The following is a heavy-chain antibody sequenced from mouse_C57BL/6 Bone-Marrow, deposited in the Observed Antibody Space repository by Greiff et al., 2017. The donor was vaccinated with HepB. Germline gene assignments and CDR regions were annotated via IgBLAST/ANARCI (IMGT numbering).Heavy chain of an antibody. D-gene: IGHD1-1*01. CDR1: GYTFTSYD. V-gene: IGHV1-85*01. CDR3: ARKGYGSSYWFAY. Sequence: VKLVESGPELVKPGASVKLSCKASGYTFTSYDINWVKQRPGQGLEWIGWIYPRDGSTKYNEKFKGKATLTVDTSSSTAYMELHSLTSEDSAVYFCARKGYGSSYWFAYWGQGTLVTVSA. J-gene: IGHJ3*01. CDR2: IYPRDGST.